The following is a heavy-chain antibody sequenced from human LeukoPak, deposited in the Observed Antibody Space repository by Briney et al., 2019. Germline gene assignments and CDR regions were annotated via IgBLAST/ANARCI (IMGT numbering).Heavy chain of an antibody. Sequence: GGSLRLSCAASGFTFSNAWMSWVRQAPGKGLEWVGRIKSKTDGGTTDYAAPVKGRFTISRDDSKNTLYLQMNSLKTEDTAVYYCTFSILVVTCSMRDYWGQGTLVTVSS. V-gene: IGHV3-15*01. CDR2: IKSKTDGGTT. CDR1: GFTFSNAW. CDR3: TFSILVVTCSMRDY. J-gene: IGHJ4*02. D-gene: IGHD2-21*02.